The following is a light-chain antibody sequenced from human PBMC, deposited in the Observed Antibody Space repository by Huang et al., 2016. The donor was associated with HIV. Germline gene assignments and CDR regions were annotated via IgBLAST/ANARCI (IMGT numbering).Light chain of an antibody. J-gene: IGKJ4*01. Sequence: DIQMTQSPSSLSASVGDRVTITCRASQSITTYLNWYQQKPGKAPKRLIYAASSLQSGVPSRFSGSGSGTDFTLTISSLQPEDFGSYFCQQSYSTSFGGGTKVEIK. CDR1: QSITTY. CDR3: QQSYSTS. V-gene: IGKV1-39*01. CDR2: AAS.